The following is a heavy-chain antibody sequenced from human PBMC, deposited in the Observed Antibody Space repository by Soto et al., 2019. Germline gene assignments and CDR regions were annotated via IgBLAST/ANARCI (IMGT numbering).Heavy chain of an antibody. V-gene: IGHV4-34*01. CDR1: GGSFSGYY. Sequence: SETLSLTCAVYGGSFSGYYWSWIRQPPGKGLEWIGEINHSGSTNYNPSLKRRVTISVDTSKNQFSLKLSSVTAADTAVYYCASPPGIAAAADYWGQGTLVTVSS. J-gene: IGHJ4*02. D-gene: IGHD6-13*01. CDR3: ASPPGIAAAADY. CDR2: INHSGST.